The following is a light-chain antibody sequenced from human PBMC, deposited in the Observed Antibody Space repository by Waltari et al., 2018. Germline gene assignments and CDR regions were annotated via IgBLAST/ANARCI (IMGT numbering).Light chain of an antibody. CDR3: QQRYA. CDR1: KDIKEY. CDR2: DAS. V-gene: IGKV3-11*01. Sequence: EIVLTQSPATLSLAPGQRAALSCRASKDIKEYIAWDQKQPGQPPRLLIYDASNRATGIPDRFSGSGSGTDFTLTISTLEPEDFGVYYCQQRYAFGGGTKVEI. J-gene: IGKJ4*01.